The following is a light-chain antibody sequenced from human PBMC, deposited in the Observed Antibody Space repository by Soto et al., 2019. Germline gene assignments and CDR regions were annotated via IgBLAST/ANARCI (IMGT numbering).Light chain of an antibody. CDR3: QHYENTPPSVT. CDR2: GAS. V-gene: IGKV3-20*01. CDR1: QHAGSSF. Sequence: EIVLTQSPGTLSLSPGERATLSCRASQHAGSSFLVWYQQKPGQAPRLLIYGASSRATGIPDRLSGSGSGTDFTLTTNGLESEDFAVYYCQHYENTPPSVTFGPGTKVDI. J-gene: IGKJ3*01.